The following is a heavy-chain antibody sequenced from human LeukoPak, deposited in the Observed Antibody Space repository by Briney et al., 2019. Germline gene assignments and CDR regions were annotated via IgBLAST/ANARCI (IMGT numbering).Heavy chain of an antibody. CDR2: IISSSSYI. CDR1: GFTFSSYS. J-gene: IGHJ4*02. V-gene: IGHV3-21*01. CDR3: ARDEGGEYYYRSGSYNY. D-gene: IGHD3-10*01. Sequence: GSLRLSCAASGFTFSSYSMNWVRQAPGKGLEWVSSIISSSSYIYYADSVKGRFTISRDNAKNSLYLQMNSLRAEDKAVYYCARDEGGEYYYRSGSYNYWGQGTLVTVSS.